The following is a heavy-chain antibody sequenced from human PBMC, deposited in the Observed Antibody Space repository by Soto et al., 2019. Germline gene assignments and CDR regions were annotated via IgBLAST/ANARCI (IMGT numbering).Heavy chain of an antibody. V-gene: IGHV1-2*04. CDR1: GYTFTGYY. J-gene: IGHJ6*02. Sequence: ASVKVSCKASGYTFTGYYMHWVRQAPGQGLEWMGWINPNSGGTNYAQKFQGWVTMTRDTSISTAYMELSRLRSDDTAVYYCAIFYYDILTGPTSPYYGMDVWGQGTTVTVSS. CDR2: INPNSGGT. CDR3: AIFYYDILTGPTSPYYGMDV. D-gene: IGHD3-9*01.